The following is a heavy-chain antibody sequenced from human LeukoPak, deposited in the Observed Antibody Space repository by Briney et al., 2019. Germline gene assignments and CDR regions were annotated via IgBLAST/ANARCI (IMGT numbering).Heavy chain of an antibody. CDR3: AKRRNYGDYEAIFDY. Sequence: PGGSLRLSCAASGFTFSSYAMSWVRQAPGKGLEWVSAISGSGGSTYYADSVKGRFTISRDNSKNTLYLQMNSLRAEDTAVYYCAKRRNYGDYEAIFDYWGQGTLVTVSS. CDR1: GFTFSSYA. D-gene: IGHD4-17*01. CDR2: ISGSGGST. V-gene: IGHV3-23*01. J-gene: IGHJ4*02.